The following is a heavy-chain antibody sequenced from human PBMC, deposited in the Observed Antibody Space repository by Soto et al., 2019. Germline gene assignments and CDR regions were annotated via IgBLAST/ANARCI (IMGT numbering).Heavy chain of an antibody. CDR1: GGFVTSGSYY. D-gene: IGHD1-1*01. J-gene: IGHJ3*02. Sequence: QVQLQQWGAGLLKPSETLSLTCAVYGGFVTSGSYYWSWIRQPPGKGLEWIGEMSHSGGTHFNPSLKIRVTISVDTSKNQFTLKMSSVTAAYTALYYCARVERWTATTVVDAFDIWGPGTMVTVSS. CDR3: ARVERWTATTVVDAFDI. V-gene: IGHV4-34*01. CDR2: MSHSGGT.